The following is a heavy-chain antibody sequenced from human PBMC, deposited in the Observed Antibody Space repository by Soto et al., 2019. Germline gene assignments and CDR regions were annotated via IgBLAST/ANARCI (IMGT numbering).Heavy chain of an antibody. CDR1: GFTFSSYA. Sequence: GGSLRLSCAASGFTFSSYAMSWVRQAPGKGLEWVSAISGSGGSTYYADSVKGRFTISRDNSKNTLYLQMNSLRAENTAVYYCAKLGYCSGGSCYSGAGPLVTFDYWGQGTLVTVSS. CDR2: ISGSGGST. D-gene: IGHD2-15*01. J-gene: IGHJ4*02. CDR3: AKLGYCSGGSCYSGAGPLVTFDY. V-gene: IGHV3-23*01.